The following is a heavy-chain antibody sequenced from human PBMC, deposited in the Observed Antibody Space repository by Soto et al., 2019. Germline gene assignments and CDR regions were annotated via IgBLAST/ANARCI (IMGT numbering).Heavy chain of an antibody. J-gene: IGHJ5*02. D-gene: IGHD6-13*01. CDR2: IRSKANSYAT. V-gene: IGHV3-73*01. CDR1: GFTFSGSA. Sequence: GGSLRLSCAASGFTFSGSAMHWVRQASGKGLEWVGRIRSKANSYATAYAASVKGRFTISRDDSKNTAYLQMNSLKTEDTAVYYCTRLSSSWYENWFDPWGQGTLVTVSS. CDR3: TRLSSSWYENWFDP.